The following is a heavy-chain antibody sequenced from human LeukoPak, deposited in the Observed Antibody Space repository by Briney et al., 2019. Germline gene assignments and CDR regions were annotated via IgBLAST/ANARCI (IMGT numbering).Heavy chain of an antibody. CDR2: ISGSGSGGST. J-gene: IGHJ3*02. CDR1: GFTFSSYG. Sequence: GGSLRLSCAASGFTFSSYGMTWVRQAPGKGLEWVSAISGSGSGGSTYYADSVKGRFTISRDNSKDTLCLQMNSLRAEDTAVYYCAKVSHSIVVVDAFDIWGQGTMVTVSS. CDR3: AKVSHSIVVVDAFDI. D-gene: IGHD2-15*01. V-gene: IGHV3-23*01.